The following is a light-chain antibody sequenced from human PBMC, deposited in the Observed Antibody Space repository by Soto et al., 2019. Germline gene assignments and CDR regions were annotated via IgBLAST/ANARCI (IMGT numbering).Light chain of an antibody. CDR2: STS. CDR1: AGAVTSAYY. J-gene: IGLJ2*01. Sequence: QAVVPQEPSLTVSPGGTVTLTCASSAGAVTSAYYTNWLQQKPGQAPRALIYSTSEKHSWTPARFSGSLLGGKAALTLSAAQPEDEADYYCLLYYGGAQVLFGGGTKLNVL. V-gene: IGLV7-43*01. CDR3: LLYYGGAQVL.